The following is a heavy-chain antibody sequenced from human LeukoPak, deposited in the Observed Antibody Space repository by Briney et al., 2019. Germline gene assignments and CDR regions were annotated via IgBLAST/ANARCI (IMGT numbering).Heavy chain of an antibody. CDR1: GGSIRRRTYS. CDR2: IYYSGST. V-gene: IGHV4-39*01. J-gene: IGHJ3*02. D-gene: IGHD1-26*01. Sequence: SETLSLSCTVSGGSIRRRTYSWAWIRQPPGKGLGWIGSIYYSGSTNYSPSLKSRFTIAVDTSKSQFSLRLTSVTAADTALYYGARWEGSDAFDIWGQGTMVTDSS. CDR3: ARWEGSDAFDI.